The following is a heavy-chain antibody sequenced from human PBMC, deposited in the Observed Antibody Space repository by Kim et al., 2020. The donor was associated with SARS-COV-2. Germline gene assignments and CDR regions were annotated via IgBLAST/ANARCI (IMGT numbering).Heavy chain of an antibody. D-gene: IGHD3-10*01. V-gene: IGHV4-34*01. CDR2: INHSGST. CDR1: GGSFSGYY. CDR3: ARRLSGLRSTGLYY. Sequence: SETLSLTCAVYGGSFSGYYWSWIRQPPGKGLEWIGEINHSGSTNYNPSLKSRVTISVDTSKNQFSLKLSSVTAADTAVYYCARRLSGLRSTGLYYWGQGTLVTVSS. J-gene: IGHJ4*02.